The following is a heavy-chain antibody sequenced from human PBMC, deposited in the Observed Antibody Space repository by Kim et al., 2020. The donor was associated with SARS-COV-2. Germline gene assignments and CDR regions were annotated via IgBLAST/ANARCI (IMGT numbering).Heavy chain of an antibody. CDR3: ARATSAALGNFDY. D-gene: IGHD3-10*01. J-gene: IGHJ4*02. V-gene: IGHV4-31*02. Sequence: YTPTLKSRVTISLDTSKNQFSLKLSSVTAADTSVYYCARATSAALGNFDYWGQGTLVTVSS.